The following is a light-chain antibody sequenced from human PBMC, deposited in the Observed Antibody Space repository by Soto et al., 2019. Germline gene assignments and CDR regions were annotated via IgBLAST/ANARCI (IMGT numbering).Light chain of an antibody. Sequence: EIVMTQSPATLSVSPGERATLSCRASQSVSSNLAWYQQKPGQAPGLLIYGASTRATGIPARFSGSGSGTEFTLTISSLQSEDYAVYSCQQYNNWMGTFGQGTKV. CDR2: GAS. CDR3: QQYNNWMGT. CDR1: QSVSSN. J-gene: IGKJ1*01. V-gene: IGKV3-15*01.